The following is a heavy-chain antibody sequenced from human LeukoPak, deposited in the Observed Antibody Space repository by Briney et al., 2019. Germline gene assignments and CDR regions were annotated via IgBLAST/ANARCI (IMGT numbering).Heavy chain of an antibody. J-gene: IGHJ4*02. CDR3: ATDSLVSFDY. V-gene: IGHV1-24*01. CDR1: GYSLSEVS. Sequence: ASVKVSCKVSGYSLSEVSMHWVRQAPGKGLEGMGGFDPEDGETIYAQKFQGRVTMTEDTSTDTAYMEVSSLRFEDTAVYYCATDSLVSFDYWGQGTLVTVSS. CDR2: FDPEDGET. D-gene: IGHD5/OR15-5a*01.